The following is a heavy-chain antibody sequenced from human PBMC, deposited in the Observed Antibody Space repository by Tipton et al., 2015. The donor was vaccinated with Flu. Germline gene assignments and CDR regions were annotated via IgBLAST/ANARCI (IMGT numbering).Heavy chain of an antibody. D-gene: IGHD1-1*01. CDR1: GGSISSSSYY. Sequence: TLSLTCTVSGGSISSSSYYWGWIRQPPGKGLEWIGSIYHSGSTYYNPSLKSRVTISVDTSKNQFSLKLTSVTAADTAVYSCARALRTTGFDYWGQGTLVTVSS. V-gene: IGHV4-39*07. CDR3: ARALRTTGFDY. CDR2: IYHSGST. J-gene: IGHJ4*02.